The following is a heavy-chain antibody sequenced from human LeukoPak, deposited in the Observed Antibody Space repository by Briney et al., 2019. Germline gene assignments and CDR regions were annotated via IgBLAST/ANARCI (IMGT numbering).Heavy chain of an antibody. CDR3: ASDIVVVPAAIRFDY. V-gene: IGHV3-11*04. CDR1: GFTFSDYY. Sequence: PGGSLRLSCAASGFTFSDYYMSWIRQAPGKGLEWVSYISSSGSTIYYADSVKGRFTISRDNAKNSLYLQMNSLRAEDTAVYYCASDIVVVPAAIRFDYWGQGTLVTVSS. CDR2: ISSSGSTI. J-gene: IGHJ4*02. D-gene: IGHD2-2*02.